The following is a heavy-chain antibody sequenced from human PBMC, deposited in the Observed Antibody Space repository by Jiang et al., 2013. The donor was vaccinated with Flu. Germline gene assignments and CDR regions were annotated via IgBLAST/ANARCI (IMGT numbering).Heavy chain of an antibody. J-gene: IGHJ4*02. V-gene: IGHV4-39*01. Sequence: LVKPSETMSLTCIVSGGSISSRSYYWVWVRRPPGKGLEWIGSIYYTGATYYNPSLKSRVTMSVDTSKNQFYLKVTSVTVADTALYYCVRQGERDNSGWHFDLWGQGTLVTVSS. CDR2: IYYTGAT. CDR1: GGSISSRSYY. D-gene: IGHD6-19*01. CDR3: VRQGERDNSGWHFDL.